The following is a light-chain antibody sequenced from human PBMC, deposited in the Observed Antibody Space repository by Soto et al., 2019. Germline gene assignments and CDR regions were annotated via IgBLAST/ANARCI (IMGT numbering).Light chain of an antibody. V-gene: IGKV3-11*01. Sequence: EIVLTQSPANLSLSPGERATLSCRASQSVSSYLAWYQQKPGQAPRLLIYDASNRATGIPARFSGSGSVTDFTLTISSLEPEDFAVYYCQQRSNWPLITFGQGTRLEIK. CDR1: QSVSSY. CDR2: DAS. J-gene: IGKJ5*01. CDR3: QQRSNWPLIT.